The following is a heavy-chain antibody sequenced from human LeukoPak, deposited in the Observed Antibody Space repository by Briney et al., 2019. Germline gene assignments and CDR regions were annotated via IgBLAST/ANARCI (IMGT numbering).Heavy chain of an antibody. D-gene: IGHD4-23*01. Sequence: ASVKVSCKASGYTFTGYYMHWVRQAPGQGLEWMGWINPHSGGTNYAQKFQGGVTMTRDTSITTAYMELSSLRSDDTAVYYCARSSRDYGGLYYYYYMDVWGKGTTVTVSS. J-gene: IGHJ6*03. CDR2: INPHSGGT. CDR3: ARSSRDYGGLYYYYYMDV. V-gene: IGHV1-2*02. CDR1: GYTFTGYY.